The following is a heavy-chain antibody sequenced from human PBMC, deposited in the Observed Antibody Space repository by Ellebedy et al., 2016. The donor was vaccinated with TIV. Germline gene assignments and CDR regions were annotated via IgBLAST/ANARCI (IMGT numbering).Heavy chain of an antibody. V-gene: IGHV4-59*08. CDR2: IYSSGSS. CDR3: ARHIVVPTPGFDY. D-gene: IGHD1-26*01. J-gene: IGHJ4*02. CDR1: GGSIGGFY. Sequence: SETLSLTCTVSGGSIGGFYWSWIRQPPGKGLEWIGHIYSSGSSNYSPSLKSRVTIAVDTSKNQFSLNLNSVTAADTAVYYCARHIVVPTPGFDYWGQGALVTVSS.